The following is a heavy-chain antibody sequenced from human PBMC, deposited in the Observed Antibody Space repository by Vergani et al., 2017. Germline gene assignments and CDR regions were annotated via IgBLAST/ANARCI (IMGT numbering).Heavy chain of an antibody. CDR1: GFTFSSYG. CDR2: IWYDGSNK. Sequence: QVQLVESGGGVVQPGRSLRLSCAASGFTFSSYGMHWVRQAPGKGLEWVEVIWYDGSNKYYADSVKGRFTISRDNSKNTLYLQMNSLRAEDTAVYYCAKWVGEGHSWGYYYYMDGWGKGTTVTVYS. CDR3: AKWVGEGHSWGYYYYMDG. V-gene: IGHV3-33*06. J-gene: IGHJ6*03. D-gene: IGHD3-16*01.